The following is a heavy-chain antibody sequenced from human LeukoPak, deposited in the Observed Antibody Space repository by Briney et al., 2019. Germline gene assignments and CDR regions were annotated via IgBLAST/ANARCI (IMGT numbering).Heavy chain of an antibody. CDR1: GGSISNYY. CDR3: ARGSSSGWFLGDV. J-gene: IGHJ6*04. D-gene: IGHD6-19*01. Sequence: SETLSLTCTVSGGSISNYYWSWIRRPPGKGLEWIGYIYYSGSTSYNPSLKSRVTISVDPSKNQFSLKLSSVTAADTAVYHCARGSSSGWFLGDVWGKGTTVTVSS. V-gene: IGHV4-59*01. CDR2: IYYSGST.